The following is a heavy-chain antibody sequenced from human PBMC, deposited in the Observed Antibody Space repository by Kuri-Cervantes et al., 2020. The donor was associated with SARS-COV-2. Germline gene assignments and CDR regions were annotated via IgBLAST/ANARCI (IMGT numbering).Heavy chain of an antibody. V-gene: IGHV3-23*01. CDR3: AREYSGSYYVLGLTEYFQH. J-gene: IGHJ1*01. D-gene: IGHD1-26*01. CDR2: ISGSGGST. CDR1: GFTFSSYA. Sequence: ETLSLTCAASGFTFSSYAMSWVRQAPGKGLEWVSAISGSGGSTYYADSVKGRFTISRGNSKNTLYLQMNSLRAEDTAVYYCAREYSGSYYVLGLTEYFQHWARAPWSPSPQ.